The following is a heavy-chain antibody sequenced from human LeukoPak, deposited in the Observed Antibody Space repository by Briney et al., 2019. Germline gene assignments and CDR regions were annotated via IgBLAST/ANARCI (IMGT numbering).Heavy chain of an antibody. CDR2: ISSNGGTS. Sequence: PGGSLRLSCAASGFTLSPYTMHWVRQAPGKGLEYVSAISSNGGTSFYANSVKGRFTISRDNSKNTLYLQMSSLRAEDMAVYYCARPCSSTWYFAFDIWGRGTMVTVSS. CDR1: GFTLSPYT. V-gene: IGHV3-64*01. CDR3: ARPCSSTWYFAFDI. D-gene: IGHD6-13*01. J-gene: IGHJ3*02.